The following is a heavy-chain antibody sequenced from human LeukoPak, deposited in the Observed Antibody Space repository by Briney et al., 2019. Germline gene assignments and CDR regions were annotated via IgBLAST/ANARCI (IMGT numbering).Heavy chain of an antibody. Sequence: PGGSLRLSCAASGFTVSSNYMSWVRQAPGKGLEWVSVIYSGGSTYYADSVKGRFTISRDSSKNTLYLQMNSLRAEDTAVYYCARDGPYRDGYLGYWGQGTLVTVSS. CDR2: IYSGGST. CDR1: GFTVSSNY. CDR3: ARDGPYRDGYLGY. D-gene: IGHD5-24*01. J-gene: IGHJ4*02. V-gene: IGHV3-66*01.